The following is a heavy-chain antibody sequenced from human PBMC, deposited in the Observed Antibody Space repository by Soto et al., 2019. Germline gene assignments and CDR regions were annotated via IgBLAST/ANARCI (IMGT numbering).Heavy chain of an antibody. CDR2: IWYDGSNK. V-gene: IGHV3-33*01. CDR3: ARTPHWCGELFRYYFAY. CDR1: GFTFSSYG. Sequence: LGGSLRLSCAASGFTFSSYGMHWVRQAPGKGLEWVAVIWYDGSNKYYADSVKGRFTISRDNSKNTLYLQMNSLRAEDTAVYYCARTPHWCGELFRYYFAYWGQGTLVLVSS. D-gene: IGHD3-10*01. J-gene: IGHJ4*02.